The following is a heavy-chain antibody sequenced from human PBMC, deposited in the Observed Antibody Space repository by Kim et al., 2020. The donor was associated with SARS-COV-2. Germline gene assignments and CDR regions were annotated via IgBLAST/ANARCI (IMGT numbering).Heavy chain of an antibody. CDR3: AKDLNLGFDS. D-gene: IGHD7-27*01. J-gene: IGHJ4*02. V-gene: IGHV3-23*01. CDR2: ISDRGDST. CDR1: SFTFGHFA. Sequence: GGSLRLSCAASSFTFGHFAMNWVRQAPGKGLEWISTISDRGDSTYYADSVKGRFTISRDNSKNTLFLQMNSLRADDTAMYYCAKDLNLGFDSLGQGTLAT.